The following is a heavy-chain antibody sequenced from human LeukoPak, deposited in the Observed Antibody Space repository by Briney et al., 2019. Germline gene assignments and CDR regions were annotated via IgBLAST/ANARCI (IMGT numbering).Heavy chain of an antibody. CDR1: GGTFNNYG. CDR2: VIPIVETT. V-gene: IGHV1-69*04. D-gene: IGHD3-10*01. J-gene: IGHJ6*02. CDR3: ARYAVRGDAQYYYLMDV. Sequence: GASVKVSCKASGGTFNNYGISWVRQAPGQGLEWLGRVIPIVETTNYAHKFQGRVTFTADKSTSTAYMELSGLSSEDTAVYYCARYAVRGDAQYYYLMDVWGQGTTVTVSS.